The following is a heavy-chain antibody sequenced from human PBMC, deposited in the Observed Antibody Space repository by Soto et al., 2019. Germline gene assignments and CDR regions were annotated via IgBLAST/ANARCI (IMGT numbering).Heavy chain of an antibody. CDR1: GGSISTVDYW. CDR2: IYDGGRT. CDR3: ARHGLTAYMVYYFDF. J-gene: IGHJ4*02. D-gene: IGHD3-16*01. V-gene: IGHV4-30-4*01. Sequence: SETLSLTCTVSGGSISTVDYWWSWIRQSPDMGLEWIGHIYDGGRTYNNPSLKSRVTMSVDTSKNQFSLTLTSVSAADTAVYYCARHGLTAYMVYYFDFWGQGTLVTVSS.